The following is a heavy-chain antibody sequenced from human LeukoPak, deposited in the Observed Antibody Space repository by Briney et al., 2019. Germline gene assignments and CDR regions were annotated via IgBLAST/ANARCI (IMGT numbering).Heavy chain of an antibody. V-gene: IGHV4-59*12. CDR3: ARVKVRGWYGGVDY. Sequence: SETLSLTCTVSGGSISSYYWSWIRQPPGRGLEWIGYIYYSGSTNYNPSLKGRVTISLDRSKNQFSLKLTSVTVADTAVYYCARVKVRGWYGGVDYWGQGTLVTVSS. CDR1: GGSISSYY. CDR2: IYYSGST. D-gene: IGHD6-19*01. J-gene: IGHJ4*02.